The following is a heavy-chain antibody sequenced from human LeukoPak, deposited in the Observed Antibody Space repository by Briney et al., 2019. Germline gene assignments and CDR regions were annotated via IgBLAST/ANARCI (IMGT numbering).Heavy chain of an antibody. CDR2: ISGSGGST. Sequence: TGGSLRLSCAASGFTFSSYAMSWVRQAPGKGLEWVSAISGSGGSTYYADSVKGRFTISRDNAKNSLYLQMNSLRVEDTAVYYCARVRRGSRTDCSDYWGQGTLVTVSS. J-gene: IGHJ4*02. CDR3: ARVRRGSRTDCSDY. V-gene: IGHV3-23*01. D-gene: IGHD3-16*01. CDR1: GFTFSSYA.